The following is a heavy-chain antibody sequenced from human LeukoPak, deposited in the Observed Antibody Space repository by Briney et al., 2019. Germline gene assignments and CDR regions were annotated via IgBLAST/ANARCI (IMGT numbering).Heavy chain of an antibody. V-gene: IGHV4-4*07. CDR1: GGSISSYY. CDR3: ARDGSIVGANSFDY. J-gene: IGHJ4*02. Sequence: SETLSLTRTVSGGSISSYYWSWIRQPAGKGLEWIGRIYTSGSTNYSPSLKSRVTMSVDTSKNQFSLKLSSVTAADTAVYYCARDGSIVGANSFDYWGQGTLVTVSS. CDR2: IYTSGST. D-gene: IGHD1-26*01.